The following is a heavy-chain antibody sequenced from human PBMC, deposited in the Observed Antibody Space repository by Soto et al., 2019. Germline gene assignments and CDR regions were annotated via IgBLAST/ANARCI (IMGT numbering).Heavy chain of an antibody. V-gene: IGHV4-38-2*02. CDR1: GYSISSGYY. D-gene: IGHD3-22*01. CDR3: ARDEYYYDRSGYYYMSGDAFDI. Sequence: SETLSLTCAVSGYSISSGYYWGWIRQPPGKGLEWIGSIYHSGSTYYNPSLKSRVTISVDTSKNQFSLKLSSVTAADTAVYYCARDEYYYDRSGYYYMSGDAFDIWGQGTMVTVSS. J-gene: IGHJ3*02. CDR2: IYHSGST.